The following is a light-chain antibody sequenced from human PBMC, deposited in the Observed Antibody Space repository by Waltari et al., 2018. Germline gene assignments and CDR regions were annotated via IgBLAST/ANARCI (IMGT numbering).Light chain of an antibody. CDR1: KSVSSY. CDR2: DAS. V-gene: IGKV3-11*01. CDR3: QQRSNWTPT. Sequence: EIVLTQSPATLSLSPGERATLSCRASKSVSSYLAWYQQKPGQAPRHLIYDASNRATGIPARFSGRTSGTDFTLTISSLEPEDFAVYYYQQRSNWTPTFGGGTNVEIK. J-gene: IGKJ4*01.